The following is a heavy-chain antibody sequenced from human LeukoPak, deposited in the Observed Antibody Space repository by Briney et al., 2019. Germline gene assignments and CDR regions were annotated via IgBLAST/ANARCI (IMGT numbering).Heavy chain of an antibody. J-gene: IGHJ4*02. D-gene: IGHD2-8*01. Sequence: GGSLRLSCAASGFTFSSYSMSWVRQAPGKGLEWVSSISSSSSYIYYADSVKGRFTISRDNAKNSLYLQMNSLRAEDTAVYYCAVDIVLMVYAIQDYWGQGTLVTVSS. V-gene: IGHV3-21*01. CDR2: ISSSSSYI. CDR3: AVDIVLMVYAIQDY. CDR1: GFTFSSYS.